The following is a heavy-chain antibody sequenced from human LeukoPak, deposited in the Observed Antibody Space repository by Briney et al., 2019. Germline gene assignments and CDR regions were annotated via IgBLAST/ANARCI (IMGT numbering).Heavy chain of an antibody. J-gene: IGHJ4*02. CDR1: GFTFSSYW. CDR2: IKQDGSEK. V-gene: IGHV3-7*01. D-gene: IGHD1-26*01. Sequence: GGSLRLSCAASGFTFSSYWMSWVRQAPGKGREWVANIKQDGSEKYYVDSVKGRFTISRDNAKNSLYLQMNSLRAEDTAVYYCARDGRLTQKRGYFDYWGQGTLVTVSS. CDR3: ARDGRLTQKRGYFDY.